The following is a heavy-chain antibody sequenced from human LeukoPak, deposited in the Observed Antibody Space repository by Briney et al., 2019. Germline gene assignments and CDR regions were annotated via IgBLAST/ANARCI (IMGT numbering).Heavy chain of an antibody. CDR1: GGSISSSSYY. V-gene: IGHV4-39*01. CDR2: IYYSGST. D-gene: IGHD3-22*01. CDR3: ARRGRPNYYDSSGSLSAFDY. J-gene: IGHJ4*02. Sequence: PSETLSLTCTVSGGSISSSSYYWGWIRQPPGKGLEWIGSIYYSGSTYYNPSLKSRVTISVDTSKNQFSLKLSSVTAADTAVYYCARRGRPNYYDSSGSLSAFDYWGQGTLVTVSS.